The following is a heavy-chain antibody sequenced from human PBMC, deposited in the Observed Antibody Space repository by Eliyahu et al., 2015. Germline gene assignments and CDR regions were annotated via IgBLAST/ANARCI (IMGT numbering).Heavy chain of an antibody. Sequence: EVQLVESGGGLIQPGGSXXXSCAAXGXTVSSNYMSWVRQAPGMGLEWLSVMYNGGATYYADSVKGRFTISRDNSKNTLYLQMNSLRADDTAVYYCARDLGAYKRAFDYWGQGTLVTVSS. CDR3: ARDLGAYKRAFDY. CDR1: GXTVSSNY. CDR2: MYNGGAT. D-gene: IGHD3-16*01. J-gene: IGHJ4*02. V-gene: IGHV3-53*01.